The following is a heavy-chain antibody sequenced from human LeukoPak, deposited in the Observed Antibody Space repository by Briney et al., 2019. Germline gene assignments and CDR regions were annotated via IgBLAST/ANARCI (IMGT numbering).Heavy chain of an antibody. CDR3: ARGGSMIVHLAVFDY. D-gene: IGHD3-22*01. CDR1: GYTFTSYG. J-gene: IGHJ4*02. CDR2: ISAYNGNT. V-gene: IGHV1-18*01. Sequence: ASVKVSCKASGYTFTSYGISWVRRAPGQGLEWMGWISAYNGNTNYAQKLQGRVTMTTDTSTSTAYMELRSLRSDDTAVYYCARGGSMIVHLAVFDYWGQGTLVTVSS.